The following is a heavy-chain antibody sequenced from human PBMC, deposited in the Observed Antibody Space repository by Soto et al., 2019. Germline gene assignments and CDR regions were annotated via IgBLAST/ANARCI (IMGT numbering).Heavy chain of an antibody. CDR2: IQSGGPT. Sequence: GGSLRLSCAASGFTVSIKYMSWVRQAPGKGLEWVSLIQSGGPTYYADSVKGRFTISRDTSENTVHLQMDSLRAEDTAVYYCAGGVLRFLEWLLSAFDYWGQGTLVTVSS. V-gene: IGHV3-66*01. J-gene: IGHJ4*02. CDR1: GFTVSIKY. CDR3: AGGVLRFLEWLLSAFDY. D-gene: IGHD3-3*01.